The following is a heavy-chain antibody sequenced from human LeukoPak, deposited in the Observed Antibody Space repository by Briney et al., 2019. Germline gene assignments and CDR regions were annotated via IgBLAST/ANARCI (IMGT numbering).Heavy chain of an antibody. CDR3: AKWGDYDILTGYYDSDY. J-gene: IGHJ4*02. CDR2: IVGTGGST. Sequence: PGASLRLSCAASGFTFSNYAMSWVRQAPGKGLEWVSAIVGTGGSTYYADSVKGRLTISRGNSKNTLYLQMNSLRAEDTAVYYCAKWGDYDILTGYYDSDYWGQGTLVTVSS. CDR1: GFTFSNYA. D-gene: IGHD3-9*01. V-gene: IGHV3-23*01.